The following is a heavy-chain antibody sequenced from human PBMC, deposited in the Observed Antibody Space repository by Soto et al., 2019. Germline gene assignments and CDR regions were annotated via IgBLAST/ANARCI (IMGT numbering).Heavy chain of an antibody. CDR2: ISDGGRFT. CDR3: AKSGPTNFFDH. Sequence: GWSLRLSCAASGFTFSNYEMNWVRQAPGKGLEWVSGISDGGRFTYYSDSVKGRLTISRDDSKNALYLQMNSLRADDSAVYYCAKSGPTNFFDHWGPGTLVTVSS. D-gene: IGHD2-8*01. CDR1: GFTFSNYE. V-gene: IGHV3-23*01. J-gene: IGHJ4*02.